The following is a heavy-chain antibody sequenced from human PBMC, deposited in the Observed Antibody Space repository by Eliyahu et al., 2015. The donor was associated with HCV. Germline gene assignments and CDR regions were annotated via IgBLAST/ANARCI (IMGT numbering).Heavy chain of an antibody. CDR3: ARGFGRHQMVFATPFDY. V-gene: IGHV4-34*01. D-gene: IGHD2-8*01. Sequence: QVQLQQWGAGLLKPSETLSLTCAVYGASFSASYXSWIRQPPGKGLEWIGEIDHSGSTNYNPSLKSRVTISVDTSKNQLSLKLSSVTAADTAVYYCARGFGRHQMVFATPFDYWGQGTLVTVSS. J-gene: IGHJ4*02. CDR1: GASFSASY. CDR2: IDHSGST.